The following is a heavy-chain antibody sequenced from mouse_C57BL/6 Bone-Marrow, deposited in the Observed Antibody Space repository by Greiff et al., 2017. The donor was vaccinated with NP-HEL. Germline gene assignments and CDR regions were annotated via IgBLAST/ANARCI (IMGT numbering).Heavy chain of an antibody. CDR1: GYTFTDYE. D-gene: IGHD1-1*01. Sequence: QVQLKQSGAELVRPGASVTLSCKASGYTFTDYEMHWVKQTPVHGLEWIGAIDPETGGTAYNQKFKGKAILTADKSSSTAYMELRSLTSEDSAVYYCTHYYGSSYVGYYFDYWGQGTTLTVSS. CDR3: THYYGSSYVGYYFDY. CDR2: IDPETGGT. V-gene: IGHV1-15*01. J-gene: IGHJ2*01.